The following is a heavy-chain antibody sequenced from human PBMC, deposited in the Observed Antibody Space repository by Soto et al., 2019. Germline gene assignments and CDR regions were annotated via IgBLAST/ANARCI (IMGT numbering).Heavy chain of an antibody. CDR1: GGSISSYY. D-gene: IGHD6-6*01. CDR2: IYYSGST. V-gene: IGHV4-59*08. Sequence: SETLSLTCTVSGGSISSYYWSWIRQPPGKGLEWIGYIYYSGSTNYNPSLKSRVTISVDTSKNQFSLKLSSVTAADTAVYYCASLSPYSSSFDYWGQGTLVTVSS. J-gene: IGHJ4*02. CDR3: ASLSPYSSSFDY.